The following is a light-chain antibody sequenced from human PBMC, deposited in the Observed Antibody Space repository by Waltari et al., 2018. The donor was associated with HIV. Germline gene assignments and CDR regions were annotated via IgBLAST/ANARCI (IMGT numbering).Light chain of an antibody. J-gene: IGKJ4*01. V-gene: IGKV1-5*01. CDR3: QQYHAYPVT. CDR2: QAS. Sequence: DIQMTHSPATLSASVGDRVTISCRASQTINRWLAWYQQRPGKPPKFLIYQASNLESGVPSRFRGSGSGTLFTLTINSLQPDDFATYYCQQYHAYPVTFGGGTKVENK. CDR1: QTINRW.